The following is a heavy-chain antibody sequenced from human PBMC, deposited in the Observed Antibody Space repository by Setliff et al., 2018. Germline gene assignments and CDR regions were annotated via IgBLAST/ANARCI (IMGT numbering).Heavy chain of an antibody. CDR2: VDHSGNT. CDR3: ARHFRSSKVQFLEYLTDYYFDS. CDR1: GDSISRSTYY. V-gene: IGHV4-39*01. Sequence: SETLSLTCTLSGDSISRSTYYWGWIRQSPGKGLVWIGTVDHSGNTFYNPSLKSRVTISVDTSNNQFSLNLRSVTAADTAIYYCARHFRSSKVQFLEYLTDYYFDSWGQGTLVTVSS. D-gene: IGHD3-3*01. J-gene: IGHJ4*02.